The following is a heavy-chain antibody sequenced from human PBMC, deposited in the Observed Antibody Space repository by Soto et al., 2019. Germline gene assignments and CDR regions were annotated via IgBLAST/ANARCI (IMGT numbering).Heavy chain of an antibody. V-gene: IGHV3-23*01. J-gene: IGHJ6*04. CDR2: ISGSGGST. CDR1: GFTFSSYA. Sequence: GSLRLSCAASGFTFSSYAMSWVRQAPGKGLEWVSAISGSGGSTYYADSVKGRFTISRDNSKNTLYLQMNSLRAEDTAVYYCAKDGKYSYHYGMDVGGKGPTVPFPS. CDR3: AKDGKYSYHYGMDV. D-gene: IGHD5-18*01.